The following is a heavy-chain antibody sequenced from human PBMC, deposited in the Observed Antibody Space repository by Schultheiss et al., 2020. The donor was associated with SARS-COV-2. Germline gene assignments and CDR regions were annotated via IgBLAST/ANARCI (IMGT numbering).Heavy chain of an antibody. CDR1: GGSISSYY. Sequence: LRLSCTVSGGSISSYYWSWIRQPPGKGLEWIGYIYYSGSTNYNPSLKSRVTISVDTSKNQFSLKLSSVTAADTAVYYCARDSHNYYDSSGYPNYYMDVWGKGTTVTVSS. CDR2: IYYSGST. CDR3: ARDSHNYYDSSGYPNYYMDV. V-gene: IGHV4-59*01. D-gene: IGHD3-22*01. J-gene: IGHJ6*03.